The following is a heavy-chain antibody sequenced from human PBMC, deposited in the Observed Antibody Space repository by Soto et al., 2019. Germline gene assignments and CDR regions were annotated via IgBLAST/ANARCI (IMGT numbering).Heavy chain of an antibody. Sequence: QVQLVESGGGVVQPGRSLRLSCAASGFSFSDYVMHWVRQAPGKGLDWVAVMWYHGRDLFYADSVKGRFTISRDNSKNTLYRQMNSLRADDTAVYYCARDQGGHSGNFIFDTWGQGTLVTVSS. J-gene: IGHJ4*02. D-gene: IGHD5-12*01. CDR1: GFSFSDYV. CDR2: MWYHGRDL. V-gene: IGHV3-33*01. CDR3: ARDQGGHSGNFIFDT.